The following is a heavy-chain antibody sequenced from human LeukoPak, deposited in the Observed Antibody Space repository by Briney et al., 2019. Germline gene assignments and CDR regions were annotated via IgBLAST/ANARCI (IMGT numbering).Heavy chain of an antibody. CDR3: ARAPTRSHDFVW. CDR1: GGTFSSYA. Sequence: SVKVSCKASGGTFSSYAISWVRQAPGQGLEWMGGIIPIFATTNYAQKFQGRVTISADESTSTAYMELSSLRSGDTAIYYCARAPTRSHDFVWWGQGTLVTVSS. V-gene: IGHV1-69*13. D-gene: IGHD3-3*01. J-gene: IGHJ4*02. CDR2: IIPIFATT.